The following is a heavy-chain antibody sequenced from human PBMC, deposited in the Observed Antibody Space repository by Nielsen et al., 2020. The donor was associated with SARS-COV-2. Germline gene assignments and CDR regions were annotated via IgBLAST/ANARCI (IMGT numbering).Heavy chain of an antibody. Sequence: WVRQAPGQGLEWMGIINPSGGSTSYAQKFQGRVTITADESTSTAYMELSSLRSEDTAVYYCANLAAAGTYYYYMDVWGKGTTVTVSS. CDR2: INPSGGST. D-gene: IGHD6-13*01. J-gene: IGHJ6*03. CDR3: ANLAAAGTYYYYMDV. V-gene: IGHV1-46*01.